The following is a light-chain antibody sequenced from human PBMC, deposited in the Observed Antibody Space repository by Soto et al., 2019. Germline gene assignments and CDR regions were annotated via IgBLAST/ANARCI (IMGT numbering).Light chain of an antibody. CDR2: LNSDGSH. Sequence: QPVLTQSPSASASLGASVKLTCTLNSGHSSYAIAWHQQQPEKGPRYLMKLNSDGSHSKGDGIPDRFSGSSSGAERYLTISSLQSEDEADYYYQTWDTGIRVVFGGGTKLTVL. J-gene: IGLJ2*01. CDR1: SGHSSYA. V-gene: IGLV4-69*01. CDR3: QTWDTGIRVV.